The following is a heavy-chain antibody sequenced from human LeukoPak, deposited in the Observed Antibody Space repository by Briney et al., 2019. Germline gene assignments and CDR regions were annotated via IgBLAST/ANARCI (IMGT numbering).Heavy chain of an antibody. CDR3: ASPKTPSGSYGDFDY. Sequence: GGSLRLSCAASGFTFSSYAMSWVRQAPGKGLEWVANIKQDGSEKYYVDSVKGRFTISRDNAKNSLYLQMNSLGAEDTAVYYCASPKTPSGSYGDFDYWGQGTLVTVSS. CDR2: IKQDGSEK. D-gene: IGHD1-26*01. CDR1: GFTFSSYA. J-gene: IGHJ4*02. V-gene: IGHV3-7*03.